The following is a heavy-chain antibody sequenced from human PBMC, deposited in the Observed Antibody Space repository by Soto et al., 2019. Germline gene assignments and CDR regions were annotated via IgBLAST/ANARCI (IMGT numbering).Heavy chain of an antibody. CDR1: GHTLTELS. CDR2: FDPEDGET. J-gene: IGHJ4*02. D-gene: IGHD1-1*01. V-gene: IGHV1-24*01. CDR3: AAGGTRWLHSAFDY. Sequence: QVQLLQSGAEVKKPGASVKVSCKVSGHTLTELSMNWVRQTPGRGLEWMGGFDPEDGETIFAQKFQGRVTMTEDTSTDSTYMELTSLRSEDTAVYYCAAGGTRWLHSAFDYWGQGTLVTISS.